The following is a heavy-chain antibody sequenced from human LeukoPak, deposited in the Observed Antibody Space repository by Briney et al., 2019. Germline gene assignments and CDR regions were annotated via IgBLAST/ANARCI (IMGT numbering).Heavy chain of an antibody. CDR2: INPNSGGT. CDR3: AGATTYYYDSSGYSDAFDI. V-gene: IGHV1-2*02. Sequence: GASVKVSCKASGYTFTGYYMHWVRQAPGQGLEWMGWINPNSGGTNYAQKFQGRVTMTRDTSISTAYMELSRLRSDDTAVYYCAGATTYYYDSSGYSDAFDIWGQGTMVTVSS. D-gene: IGHD3-22*01. J-gene: IGHJ3*02. CDR1: GYTFTGYY.